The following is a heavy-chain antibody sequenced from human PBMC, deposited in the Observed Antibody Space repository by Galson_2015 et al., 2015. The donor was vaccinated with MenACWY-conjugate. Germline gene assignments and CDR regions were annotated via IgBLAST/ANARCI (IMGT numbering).Heavy chain of an antibody. CDR1: GFTFSSYA. D-gene: IGHD2-2*01. V-gene: IGHV3-30*04. J-gene: IGHJ4*02. CDR3: ARDLAAGWGCSSTSCYAGFDY. CDR2: ISYDGSNK. Sequence: SLRLSCAASGFTFSSYAMHWVRQAPGKGLEWVAVISYDGSNKYYADSVKGRFTISRDNSKKTLYLQMNSLRAEDTAVYYCARDLAAGWGCSSTSCYAGFDYWGQGTLVTVSS.